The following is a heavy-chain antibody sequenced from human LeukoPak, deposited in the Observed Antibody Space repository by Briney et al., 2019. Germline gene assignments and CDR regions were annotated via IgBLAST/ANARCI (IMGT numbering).Heavy chain of an antibody. D-gene: IGHD6-13*01. J-gene: IGHJ4*02. CDR1: GYTFTSYG. Sequence: SVKVSCKASGYTFTSYGISWVRQAPGQGLEWMGGIIPIFGTANYAQKFQGRVTITADESTSTAYMELSSLRSEDTAVYYCARGPIAAAVAYFDYWGQGTLVTVSS. CDR3: ARGPIAAAVAYFDY. V-gene: IGHV1-69*13. CDR2: IIPIFGTA.